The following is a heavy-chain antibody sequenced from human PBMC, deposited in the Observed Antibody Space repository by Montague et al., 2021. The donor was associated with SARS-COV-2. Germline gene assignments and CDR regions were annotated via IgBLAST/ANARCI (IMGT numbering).Heavy chain of an antibody. V-gene: IGHV2-5*02. CDR2: IYWDDDK. CDR3: AHRKVLAAAWDY. Sequence: PALVKPTQTLTLTCTFSGFSLSTSGVGVGWIRQPPGKALEWLALIYWDDDKRYSPFLKSRLTITKDTSKNLVVLTMTNMDPVDTATYYCAHRKVLAAAWDYWGQGTLVTVSS. J-gene: IGHJ4*02. D-gene: IGHD6-13*01. CDR1: GFSLSTSGVG.